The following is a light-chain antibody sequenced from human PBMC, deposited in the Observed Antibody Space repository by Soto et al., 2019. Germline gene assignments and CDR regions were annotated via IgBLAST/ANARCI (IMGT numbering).Light chain of an antibody. CDR3: QQYGSSGT. J-gene: IGKJ1*01. Sequence: EMGWTHSPATLCLPPGERATLSCRASRSVSNNYLAWNQQQPSQAPRLLIYGASNRPTGIPDRFSGSGTGTDFTLTSSRLEPEEFAMYYWQQYGSSGTFGQGTKVDIK. CDR1: RSVSNNY. CDR2: GAS. V-gene: IGKV3-20*01.